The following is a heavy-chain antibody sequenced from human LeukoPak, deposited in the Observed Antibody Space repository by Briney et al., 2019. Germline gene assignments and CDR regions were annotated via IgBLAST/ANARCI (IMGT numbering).Heavy chain of an antibody. V-gene: IGHV1-46*01. D-gene: IGHD3-10*01. J-gene: IGHJ5*02. CDR1: GYTITNNY. CDR2: INPSGTGT. CDR3: ARDLTMVRGARYRPYNWFDP. Sequence: ASVKVSCKASGYTITNNYMHWVRQAPGQGLEWMGVINPSGTGTSYAQKFQGRITISADGSTSTAYMELSSLRSEDTAVYYCARDLTMVRGARYRPYNWFDPWGQGTLVTVSS.